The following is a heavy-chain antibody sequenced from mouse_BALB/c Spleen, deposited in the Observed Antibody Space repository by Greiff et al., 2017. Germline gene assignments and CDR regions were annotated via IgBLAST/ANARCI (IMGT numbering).Heavy chain of an antibody. D-gene: IGHD1-1*01. V-gene: IGHV5-9-3*01. CDR3: ARLVTTVVGAMDY. J-gene: IGHJ4*01. Sequence: EVQLVESGGGLVQPGGSLKLSCAASGFTFSSYAMSWVRQTPEKRLEWVATISSGGSYTYYPDSVKGRFTISRDNAKNTLYLQMSSLRSEDTAMYYCARLVTTVVGAMDYWGQGTSVTVSS. CDR1: GFTFSSYA. CDR2: ISSGGSYT.